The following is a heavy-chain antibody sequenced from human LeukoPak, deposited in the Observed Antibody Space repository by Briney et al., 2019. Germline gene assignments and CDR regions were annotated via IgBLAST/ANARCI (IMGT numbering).Heavy chain of an antibody. CDR2: INHSGST. V-gene: IGHV4-34*01. D-gene: IGHD5-18*01. CDR1: GGSFSGYY. J-gene: IGHJ4*02. CDR3: ASRDTATGLD. Sequence: PSETLSLTCAVYGGSFSGYYWSWIRQPPGKGLEWIGEINHSGSTNYNPSLKSRVTISVDTSKNQFSLKLSSVTAADTAVYYCASRDTATGLDWGQGTLVTVSP.